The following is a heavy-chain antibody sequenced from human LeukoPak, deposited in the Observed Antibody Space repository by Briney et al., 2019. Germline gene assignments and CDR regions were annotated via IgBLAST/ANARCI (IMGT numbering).Heavy chain of an antibody. Sequence: SETLSLTCAVYGGSFSGYYWGWIRQPPGKGLEWIGEINHSGSTNYNPSLKSRVTISVDTSKNQFSLKLSSVTAADTAVYYCARRLKWLVLAYYYYGMDVWGQGTTVTVSS. J-gene: IGHJ6*02. V-gene: IGHV4-34*01. CDR1: GGSFSGYY. CDR3: ARRLKWLVLAYYYYGMDV. D-gene: IGHD6-19*01. CDR2: INHSGST.